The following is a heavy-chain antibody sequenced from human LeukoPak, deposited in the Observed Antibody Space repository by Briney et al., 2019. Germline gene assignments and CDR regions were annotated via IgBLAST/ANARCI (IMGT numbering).Heavy chain of an antibody. V-gene: IGHV3-74*01. CDR1: GFTFTTYW. D-gene: IGHD4-17*01. CDR3: TRAYYGDLY. J-gene: IGHJ4*02. Sequence: GGSLRLSCAASGFTFTTYWMHWVRQAPGKGLVWVSHINSDGSITSYADSVKGRFTISRDNAKNTLYLQMNSLRAEDMAVYYCTRAYYGDLYWGQGTLVTVSS. CDR2: INSDGSIT.